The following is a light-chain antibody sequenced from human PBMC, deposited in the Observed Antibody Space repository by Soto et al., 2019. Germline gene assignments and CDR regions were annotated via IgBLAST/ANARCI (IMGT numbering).Light chain of an antibody. V-gene: IGKV1-39*01. CDR2: AAS. CDR1: QSINSY. Sequence: DIQVTQSPSSLSASVGDRVTITCRASQSINSYLNWYQQKPGNAPKLLIYAASSLQSGVPSRFSGSGSGTDFTLTISSLQPEDFATYYCQQTYGTPYTFGQGTKLEIK. J-gene: IGKJ2*01. CDR3: QQTYGTPYT.